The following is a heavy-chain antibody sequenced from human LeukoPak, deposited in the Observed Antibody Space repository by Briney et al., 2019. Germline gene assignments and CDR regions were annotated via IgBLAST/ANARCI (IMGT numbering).Heavy chain of an antibody. J-gene: IGHJ4*02. CDR3: ARDWGNHPFDY. CDR2: ISGSAWTI. D-gene: IGHD3-16*01. Sequence: AGGSLRLSCAASGFTFSSFDTNWVRQAPGKGLEWISYISGSAWTIYYADSVKGRFTISRDNARNSLYLQMNGLRAEDTAVYYCARDWGNHPFDYWGQGTLVTVSS. V-gene: IGHV3-48*03. CDR1: GFTFSSFD.